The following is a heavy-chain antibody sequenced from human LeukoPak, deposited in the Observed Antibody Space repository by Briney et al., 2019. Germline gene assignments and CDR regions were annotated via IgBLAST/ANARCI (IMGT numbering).Heavy chain of an antibody. V-gene: IGHV3-48*03. CDR2: ISSSGSTI. J-gene: IGHJ4*02. CDR1: GFTFSSYE. Sequence: PGGSLRLSCAASGFTFSSYEMNWVRQAPGKGLEWVSYISSSGSTIYYADSVKGRFTISRDNAKNSLYLQMNSLRAEDTAVYYCARERVGIQWQDYWGQGTLVTVSS. D-gene: IGHD5-12*01. CDR3: ARERVGIQWQDY.